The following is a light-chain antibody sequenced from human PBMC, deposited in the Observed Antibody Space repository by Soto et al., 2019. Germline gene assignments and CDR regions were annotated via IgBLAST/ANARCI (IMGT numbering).Light chain of an antibody. Sequence: EIVLTQAPGTLSLSPGERATLSCRASQSVSSYYLAWYQQKPGQAPRLLIYAASSRATGIPDRFSGGGSGTDFTLTISRLEPEDFAVYYCQQCGSSPWTFGQGTEVDI. CDR1: QSVSSYY. CDR3: QQCGSSPWT. V-gene: IGKV3-20*01. J-gene: IGKJ1*01. CDR2: AAS.